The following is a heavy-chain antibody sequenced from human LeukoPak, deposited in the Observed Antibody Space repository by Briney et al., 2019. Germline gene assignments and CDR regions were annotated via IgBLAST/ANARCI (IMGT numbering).Heavy chain of an antibody. Sequence: PGGSLRLSCAASGFTFSSYSMNWVRQAPGKGLEWVSSIISSGSYIYYADSVKGRFTISKDNAKNSLYLQMNSLRAEDTAVYYCARDFIAVAGTHDYYGMDVWGQETTGTVSS. V-gene: IGHV3-21*01. CDR2: IISSGSYI. CDR3: ARDFIAVAGTHDYYGMDV. J-gene: IGHJ6*02. D-gene: IGHD6-19*01. CDR1: GFTFSSYS.